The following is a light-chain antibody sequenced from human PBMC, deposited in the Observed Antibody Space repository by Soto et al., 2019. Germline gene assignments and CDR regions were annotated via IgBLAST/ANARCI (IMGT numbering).Light chain of an antibody. V-gene: IGKV1-33*01. CDR3: QQYDNLPRT. CDR1: QDISNY. Sequence: DIQMTQSPSSLSASVGDRVTITCQASQDISNYLNWYQQKPGKAHKLLIYDASNLETGVPSRFSGSESGTDFTFTISSLQPEDIATYYCQQYDNLPRTFGQGTKVEIK. J-gene: IGKJ1*01. CDR2: DAS.